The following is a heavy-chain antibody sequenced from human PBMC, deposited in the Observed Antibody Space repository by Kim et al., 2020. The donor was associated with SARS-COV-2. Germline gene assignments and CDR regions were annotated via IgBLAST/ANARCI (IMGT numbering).Heavy chain of an antibody. Sequence: GGSLRLSCAASGITFSDAWLSWVRQAPGKGLEWVGRIKSKADGGTADYAAPVEGRFIISRDDSRNTLFLQMNSLKTEDTAVYYCTFRKRFYTEGPDYRG. CDR2: IKSKADGGTA. V-gene: IGHV3-15*01. CDR1: GITFSDAW. CDR3: TFRKRFYTEGPDY. J-gene: IGHJ4*01. D-gene: IGHD3-10*01.